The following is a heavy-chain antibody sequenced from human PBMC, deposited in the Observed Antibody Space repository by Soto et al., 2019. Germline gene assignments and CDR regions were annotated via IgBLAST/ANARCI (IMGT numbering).Heavy chain of an antibody. CDR2: IKQDGSEK. V-gene: IGHV3-7*01. Sequence: PGGSLRLSCGASGFTFSGYWGSWVRQAPGKGLEWVANIKQDGSEKYYVDSVKGRFTISRDNAKNSLYLQMNSLRAEDTAVYYCAREPLENYDFWSGYYPGPNWGQGTLVTSPQ. CDR3: AREPLENYDFWSGYYPGPN. J-gene: IGHJ4*02. CDR1: GFTFSGYW. D-gene: IGHD3-3*01.